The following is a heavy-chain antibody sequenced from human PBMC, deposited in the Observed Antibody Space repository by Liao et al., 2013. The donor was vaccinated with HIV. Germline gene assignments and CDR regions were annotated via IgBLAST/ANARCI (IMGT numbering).Heavy chain of an antibody. Sequence: QVQLQESGPGLVKPSETLSLTCSVSGGSISGYSWSWIRQPPGKGLENIAYVSASGATDYSPSLEGRVTVSVDTSNNQLSLSLTSVTAADTAVYYCARDYGWGYYGPANVRVFDSWGPGSLVIVSS. D-gene: IGHD3-10*01. J-gene: IGHJ4*02. V-gene: IGHV4-59*01. CDR3: ARDYGWGYYGPANVRVFDS. CDR2: VSASGAT. CDR1: GGSISGYS.